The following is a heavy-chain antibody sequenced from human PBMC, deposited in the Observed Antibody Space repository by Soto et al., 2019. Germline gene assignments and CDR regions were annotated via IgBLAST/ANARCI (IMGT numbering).Heavy chain of an antibody. J-gene: IGHJ4*02. CDR1: GGSIRSYY. D-gene: IGHD2-15*01. CDR3: KKERGPLLGLIDS. Sequence: SKTLYLTCTVYGGSIRSYYWTWIRQPPGKGLEWLGYIFYSGSTFYNPSLKSRVTISIHTSKGQFSLQLTSVTAADTAVYYCKKERGPLLGLIDSWGQGTLVTVSS. CDR2: IFYSGST. V-gene: IGHV4-59*01.